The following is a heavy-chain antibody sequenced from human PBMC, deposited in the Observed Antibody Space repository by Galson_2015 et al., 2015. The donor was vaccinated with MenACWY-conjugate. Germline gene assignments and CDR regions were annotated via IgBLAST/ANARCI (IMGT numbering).Heavy chain of an antibody. V-gene: IGHV5-10-1*01. Sequence: QSGAEVKKPGESLRISCKGSGYSFTSYWISWVRQMPGKGLEWMGRIDPSDSYTNYSPSFQGHVTISADKSISTAYLQWSSLKASDTAMYYCATLPRDSSGYLYGMDVWGQGTTVTVSS. D-gene: IGHD3-22*01. CDR1: GYSFTSYW. CDR3: ATLPRDSSGYLYGMDV. J-gene: IGHJ6*02. CDR2: IDPSDSYT.